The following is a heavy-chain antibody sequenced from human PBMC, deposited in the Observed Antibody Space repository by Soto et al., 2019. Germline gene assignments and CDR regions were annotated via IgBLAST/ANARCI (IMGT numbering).Heavy chain of an antibody. CDR2: IVVGSGNT. CDR1: GFTFTSSA. CDR3: AADRCSSTSCYDYYYYGMDV. Sequence: QMQLVQSGPEVKKPGTSVKVSCKASGFTFTSSAVQWVRQARGQRLEWIGWIVVGSGNTNYAQKFQERVTITRDMSTSTAYMELSSRRSEDTAVYYCAADRCSSTSCYDYYYYGMDVWGQGTTVTVSS. D-gene: IGHD2-2*01. J-gene: IGHJ6*02. V-gene: IGHV1-58*01.